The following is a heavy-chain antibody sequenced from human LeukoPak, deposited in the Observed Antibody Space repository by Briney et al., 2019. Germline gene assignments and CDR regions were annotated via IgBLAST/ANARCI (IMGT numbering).Heavy chain of an antibody. Sequence: PGGSLRLSCAASGFTFSRYWMHWVRQAPGKGLVWVSRINSDGSDTTYADSVKGRFTISRDNAKNTLYLQVNSLRAEDTAVYYCARDRYRYDILTGYQFDYWGQGTLVTVSS. CDR2: INSDGSDT. V-gene: IGHV3-74*03. D-gene: IGHD3-9*01. CDR1: GFTFSRYW. J-gene: IGHJ4*02. CDR3: ARDRYRYDILTGYQFDY.